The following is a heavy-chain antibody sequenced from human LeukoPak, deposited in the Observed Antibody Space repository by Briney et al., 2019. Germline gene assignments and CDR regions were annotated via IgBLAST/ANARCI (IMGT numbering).Heavy chain of an antibody. CDR3: AKALLASVAGIFDY. D-gene: IGHD6-19*01. V-gene: IGHV3-7*03. Sequence: GGSLSLFCSASEFIFSIYYMSWVRHAPGGGLECVAMKKPDGSESFYPDSVEGRFTISRDNAKNSLYLQMNSLRAEDTALYYCAKALLASVAGIFDYWGQGTLVTVSP. J-gene: IGHJ4*02. CDR1: EFIFSIYY. CDR2: KKPDGSES.